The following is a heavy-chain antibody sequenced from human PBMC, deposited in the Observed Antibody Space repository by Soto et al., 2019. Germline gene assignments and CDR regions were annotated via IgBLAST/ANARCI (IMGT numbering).Heavy chain of an antibody. D-gene: IGHD6-19*01. Sequence: EVQLVESGGGLVQPGGSLRLSCAASGFTFSSYSMNWVRRAPGKGLEWVSYISSSSSTIYYADSVKGRFTISRDNAKNSLYLQMNSLRAEDTAVYYCAVEIAVAGGGAFDIWGQGTMVTVSS. CDR1: GFTFSSYS. CDR3: AVEIAVAGGGAFDI. J-gene: IGHJ3*02. V-gene: IGHV3-48*01. CDR2: ISSSSSTI.